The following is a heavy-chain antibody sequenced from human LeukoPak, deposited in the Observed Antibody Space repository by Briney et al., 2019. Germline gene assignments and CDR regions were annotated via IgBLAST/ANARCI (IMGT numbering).Heavy chain of an antibody. Sequence: GGALRLSCAASGFTFSSYEMNWVRHAPGKGLEWVSYISSSGSTIYNADSVKGRFTISRDNTKNSLYLQMNSLRAEDSAVYYCARAIPLDCWGQGTLVTVSS. J-gene: IGHJ4*02. CDR2: ISSSGSTI. CDR3: ARAIPLDC. CDR1: GFTFSSYE. V-gene: IGHV3-48*03.